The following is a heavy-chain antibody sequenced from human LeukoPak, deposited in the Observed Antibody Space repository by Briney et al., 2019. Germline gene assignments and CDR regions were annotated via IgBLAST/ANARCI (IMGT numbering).Heavy chain of an antibody. CDR2: INPNSGGT. D-gene: IGHD2-15*01. CDR1: GYTFTGQY. J-gene: IGHJ5*02. V-gene: IGHV1-2*02. CDR3: ARENVVVVAATQWFDP. Sequence: GASVKVSCKASGYTFTGQYMHWVRQAPGQGLEWMGWINPNSGGTNYAQKFQGRVTMTRDTSISTAYMELSRLRSDDTAVYYCARENVVVVAATQWFDPWGQGTLVTVSS.